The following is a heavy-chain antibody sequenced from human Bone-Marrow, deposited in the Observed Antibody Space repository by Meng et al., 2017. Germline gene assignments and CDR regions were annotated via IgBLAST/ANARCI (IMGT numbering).Heavy chain of an antibody. CDR1: GFTFSSYS. D-gene: IGHD3-10*01. J-gene: IGHJ6*02. V-gene: IGHV3-21*01. CDR3: ARRVGVRRNLVGMDV. Sequence: GESLKISCAASGFTFSSYSMNWVRQAPGKGLGWVSSISSSSSYIYYADSVKGRFTISRDNAKNSLYLQMNSLRAEDTAVYYCARRVGVRRNLVGMDVWGQGTTVTVSS. CDR2: ISSSSSYI.